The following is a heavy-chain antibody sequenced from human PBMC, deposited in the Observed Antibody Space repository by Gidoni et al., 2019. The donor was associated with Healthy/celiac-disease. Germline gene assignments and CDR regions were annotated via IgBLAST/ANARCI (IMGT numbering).Heavy chain of an antibody. CDR1: GYSFTSYW. CDR2: IEPSDSYT. CDR3: ARRGRLRESRY. Sequence: EVQLVPSGAEVKKPGESLRISCKGSGYSFTSYWISWVRQLPGKGLEWMGRIEPSDSYTNYSPSFKGHVTISADKSISTAYLQWSSLKASDTAMYYCARRGRLRESRYWGQGTLVTVSS. D-gene: IGHD5-18*01. V-gene: IGHV5-10-1*01. J-gene: IGHJ4*02.